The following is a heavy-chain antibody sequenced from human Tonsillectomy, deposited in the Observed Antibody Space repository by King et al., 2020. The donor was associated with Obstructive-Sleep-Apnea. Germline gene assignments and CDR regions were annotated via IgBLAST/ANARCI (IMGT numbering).Heavy chain of an antibody. CDR3: VRGRASRPDY. Sequence: VQLVESGGGLVQPGESLRLSCAVSGFTFSNYGMDWVRQAPGKGLEWGAYISSNRRSINYADSVKGRFTISRDNAQNALFLQVSSLRVEDTAVYYCVRGRASRPDYWGQGTLVTVSS. J-gene: IGHJ4*02. V-gene: IGHV3-48*04. CDR2: ISSNRRSI. CDR1: GFTFSNYG.